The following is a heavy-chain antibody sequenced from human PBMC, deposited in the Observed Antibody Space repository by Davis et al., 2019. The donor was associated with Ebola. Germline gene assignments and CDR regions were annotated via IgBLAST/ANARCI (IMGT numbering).Heavy chain of an antibody. CDR3: ARETTVTTFGYYGMDV. D-gene: IGHD4-17*01. Sequence: GSLRLSCTVSGGSISSGGYYWSWIRQHPGKGLEWIGYIYYSGSTNYNPSLKSRVTISVDTSKNQFSLKLSSVTAADTAVYYCARETTVTTFGYYGMDVWGQGTTVTVSS. CDR1: GGSISSGGYY. J-gene: IGHJ6*02. V-gene: IGHV4-61*08. CDR2: IYYSGST.